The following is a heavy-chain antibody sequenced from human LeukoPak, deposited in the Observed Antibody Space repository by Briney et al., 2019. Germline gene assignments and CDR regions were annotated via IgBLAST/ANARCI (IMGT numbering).Heavy chain of an antibody. CDR3: ARAGDSSGYADP. CDR2: INHSGST. V-gene: IGHV4-34*01. Sequence: PSETLSLTCAVYGGSFSGYYWSWIRQPPGKGLEWIGEINHSGSTNYNPSLKSRVTISVDTSKNQFSLKVSSVTAADTAVYYCARAGDSSGYADPWGQGTQVTVSS. J-gene: IGHJ5*02. D-gene: IGHD3-22*01. CDR1: GGSFSGYY.